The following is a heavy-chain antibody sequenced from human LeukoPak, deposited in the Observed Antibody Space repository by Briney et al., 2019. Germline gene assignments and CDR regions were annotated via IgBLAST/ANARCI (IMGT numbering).Heavy chain of an antibody. Sequence: PSGTLSLTCAVSGGSISSEDHFWGWIRQPPGKGLEWIGTISYRGTTYYNPSLKSRVTISQDISKNHLSLRLTSVIVADMAVYYCAKILGDDLFDAFDIWGQGTLVSVSS. CDR1: GGSISSEDHF. V-gene: IGHV4-39*02. J-gene: IGHJ3*02. CDR2: ISYRGTT. D-gene: IGHD3-3*01. CDR3: AKILGDDLFDAFDI.